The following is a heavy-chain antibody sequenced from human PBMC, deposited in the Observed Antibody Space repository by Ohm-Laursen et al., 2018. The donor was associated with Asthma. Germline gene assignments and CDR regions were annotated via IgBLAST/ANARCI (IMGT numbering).Heavy chain of an antibody. D-gene: IGHD3-16*02. CDR2: INPNSGGT. CDR1: GYTFTGYY. J-gene: IGHJ4*02. Sequence: GASVKVSCKASGYTFTGYYMHWVRQAPGQGLEWMGRINPNSGGTNYAQKFQGRVTMTRDTSISTAYMELSRLRSDDTAVYYCARELHLGELSFHDYWGQGTLVTVSS. V-gene: IGHV1-2*06. CDR3: ARELHLGELSFHDY.